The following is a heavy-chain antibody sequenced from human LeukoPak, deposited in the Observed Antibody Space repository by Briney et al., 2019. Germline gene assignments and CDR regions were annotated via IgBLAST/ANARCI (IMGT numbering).Heavy chain of an antibody. J-gene: IGHJ4*02. CDR1: GGXISGYY. Sequence: SETLSLTCSVSGGXISGYYCSWIRQPPGQGLEWVGYIYHSGSTNYNPSLKSRVTISVDTSKNQFSLKLSSVAAADTAVYYCARRLARRGYGDYCDYWGQGTLVTVSS. CDR2: IYHSGST. CDR3: ARRLARRGYGDYCDY. D-gene: IGHD4-17*01. V-gene: IGHV4-59*08.